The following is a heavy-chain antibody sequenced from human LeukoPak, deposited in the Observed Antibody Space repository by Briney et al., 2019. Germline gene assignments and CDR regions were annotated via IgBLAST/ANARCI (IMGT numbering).Heavy chain of an antibody. CDR2: ISSSSSTI. CDR1: GFTFSSYS. CDR3: AKAPVTTCSGAYCYPFDY. Sequence: GGSLRLSCAASGFTFSSYSMNWVRQAPGKGLEWVSYISSSSSTIYYADSVKGRFTISRDNSKNTLYLQMNSLRAEDAAVYYCAKAPVTTCSGAYCYPFDYWGQGTLVTVSS. V-gene: IGHV3-48*01. J-gene: IGHJ4*02. D-gene: IGHD2-15*01.